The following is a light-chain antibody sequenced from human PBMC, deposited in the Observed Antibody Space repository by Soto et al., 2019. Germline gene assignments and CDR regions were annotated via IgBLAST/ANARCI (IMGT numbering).Light chain of an antibody. CDR3: QQYNKWPWT. Sequence: EIVMTQSPATLSVSPGERATLSCRASQSVTFSLAWYQQKPGQAPSLLIHSASTRATGFPDRFSGSGSGTDFNLTISRLKSEDFEVYYCQQYNKWPWTFGQGTKV. J-gene: IGKJ1*01. V-gene: IGKV3-15*01. CDR2: SAS. CDR1: QSVTFS.